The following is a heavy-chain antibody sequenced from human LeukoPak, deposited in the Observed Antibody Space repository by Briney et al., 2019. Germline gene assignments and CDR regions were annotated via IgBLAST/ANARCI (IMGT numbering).Heavy chain of an antibody. CDR2: IYTSGST. D-gene: IGHD6-6*01. V-gene: IGHV4-4*09. Sequence: SETLSLTCAVSGGSISSYYWSWIRQPPGKGLEWIGYIYTSGSTNYNPSLKSRVTISVDTSKNQFSLKLSPVTAADTAVYYCARRQYSSSSGGYYYYMDVWGKGTTVTVSS. CDR1: GGSISSYY. J-gene: IGHJ6*03. CDR3: ARRQYSSSSGGYYYYMDV.